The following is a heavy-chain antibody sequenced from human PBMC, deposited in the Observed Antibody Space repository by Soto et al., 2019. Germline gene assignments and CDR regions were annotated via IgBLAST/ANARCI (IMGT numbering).Heavy chain of an antibody. CDR3: AKDSQSPDVSAARVYGMDV. CDR1: GFTFSSYA. V-gene: IGHV3-23*01. CDR2: ISAGGENT. J-gene: IGHJ6*02. Sequence: GGSLRLSCAASGFTFSSYAMTWVRQAPGRGLEWVSVISAGGENTFYADSVKGRFTISRDNSKNTMYLQMNNLGAGDTATYHCAKDSQSPDVSAARVYGMDVWGQGTTVTSSS. D-gene: IGHD2-15*01.